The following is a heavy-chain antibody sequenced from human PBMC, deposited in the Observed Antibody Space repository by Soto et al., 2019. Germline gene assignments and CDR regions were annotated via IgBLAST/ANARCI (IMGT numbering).Heavy chain of an antibody. Sequence: TGGSLRLSCVVSGFTFSRAWMTWVRQAPGKGLEWIGRIKSEIDGGAADYAAPVKGRFTISRDDSRDTMYLQMKRLTIEDTGVYYCTTDVSGPLDDYWGQGTLVTVSS. V-gene: IGHV3-15*01. CDR3: TTDVSGPLDDY. CDR1: GFTFSRAW. D-gene: IGHD1-1*01. J-gene: IGHJ4*02. CDR2: IKSEIDGGAA.